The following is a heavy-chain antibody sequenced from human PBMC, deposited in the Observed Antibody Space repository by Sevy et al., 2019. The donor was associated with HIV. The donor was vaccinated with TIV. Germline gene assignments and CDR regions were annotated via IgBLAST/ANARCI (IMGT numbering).Heavy chain of an antibody. CDR1: GFTFSNYN. D-gene: IGHD1-26*01. CDR2: ISHDGINE. Sequence: GGSLRLSCAASGFTFSNYNMNWVRQSPGKGLDWVALISHDGINEYYADSVKGRFTISRDNSKNTVYLEMNSLRNEDTAIYFCANAYSGSYSHSYLYALDVWGQGTTVTVSS. V-gene: IGHV3-30*18. J-gene: IGHJ6*02. CDR3: ANAYSGSYSHSYLYALDV.